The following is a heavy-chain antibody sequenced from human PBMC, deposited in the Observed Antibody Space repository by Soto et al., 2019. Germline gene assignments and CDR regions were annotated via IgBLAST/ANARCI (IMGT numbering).Heavy chain of an antibody. CDR3: ARDILGGSYDFSH. CDR2: ISSDDNT. CDR1: GFIVYNIF. D-gene: IGHD3-3*01. V-gene: IGHV3-66*01. Sequence: GGSLRLCCAACGFIVYNIFMTWVRQAPGKGLEWLSTISSDDNTYYADSVKGRFTISRDSPKNTLYLHMNSLRAEDTAVYHCARDILGGSYDFSHGGQGALVTVSS. J-gene: IGHJ1*01.